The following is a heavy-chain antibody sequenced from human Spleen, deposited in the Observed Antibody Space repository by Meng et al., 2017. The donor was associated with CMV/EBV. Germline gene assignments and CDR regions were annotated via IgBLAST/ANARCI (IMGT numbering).Heavy chain of an antibody. CDR2: ISRSGNYI. CDR3: ARKGNWIDY. Sequence: LSCAASGFTLSAYGMNGVRQAPGKGLEWVSSISRSGNYIYYADSVKGRFTISRDNAKNSLYLQMNSLRADDTAVYYCARKGNWIDYWGQGTLVTVSS. D-gene: IGHD1-20*01. V-gene: IGHV3-21*01. CDR1: GFTLSAYG. J-gene: IGHJ4*02.